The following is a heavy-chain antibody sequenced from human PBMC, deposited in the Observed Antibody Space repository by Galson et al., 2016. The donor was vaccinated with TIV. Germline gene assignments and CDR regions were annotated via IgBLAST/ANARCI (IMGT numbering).Heavy chain of an antibody. CDR3: ARVTPSTSYGWGGGDGLDY. Sequence: TLSLTCTVSGGSISSSFYYWGWIRQPPGKGLEWIGNIYNSGSSYYNPSLKSRVTISVDTSKNQFSLKLSSVTAADTAVYYCARVTPSTSYGWGGGDGLDYWGQGTLVIVSS. D-gene: IGHD3-16*01. V-gene: IGHV4-39*01. CDR2: IYNSGSS. J-gene: IGHJ4*02. CDR1: GGSISSSFYY.